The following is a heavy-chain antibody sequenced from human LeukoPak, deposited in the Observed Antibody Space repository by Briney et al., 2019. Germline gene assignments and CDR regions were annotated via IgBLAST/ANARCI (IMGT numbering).Heavy chain of an antibody. Sequence: GGSLRLSCAASGFTFSDYAMHWVRQAPGKGLEWVAVISYDGSNKYYADSVKGRFTISRDNSKNTLYLQMNSLRAEDTAVYYCAKDRVAAAGDYYYYYMDVWGKGTTVTISS. CDR3: AKDRVAAAGDYYYYYMDV. CDR2: ISYDGSNK. D-gene: IGHD6-13*01. J-gene: IGHJ6*03. V-gene: IGHV3-30*04. CDR1: GFTFSDYA.